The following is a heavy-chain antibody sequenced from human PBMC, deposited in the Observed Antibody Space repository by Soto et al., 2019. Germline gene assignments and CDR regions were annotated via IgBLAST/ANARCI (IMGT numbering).Heavy chain of an antibody. CDR3: ARGWGRIFDY. D-gene: IGHD7-27*01. Sequence: QVQLQQWGAGLLKPSETLSLTCAVYGGSFSGYYWNWIRQPPGKGLEWIGEINHSGSTNYNPSLKSRVPLSVDPSKNQFSLKLSSVTAADTAVYYCARGWGRIFDYWGQGTLVTVSS. V-gene: IGHV4-34*01. CDR2: INHSGST. CDR1: GGSFSGYY. J-gene: IGHJ4*02.